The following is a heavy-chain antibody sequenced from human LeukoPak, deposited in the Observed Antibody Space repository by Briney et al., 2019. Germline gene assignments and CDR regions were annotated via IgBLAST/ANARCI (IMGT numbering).Heavy chain of an antibody. CDR1: GGSISSGGYS. CDR2: IYHSGST. CDR3: ARHCCITGTTATYYYYYGMDV. D-gene: IGHD1-7*01. J-gene: IGHJ6*02. V-gene: IGHV4-30-2*03. Sequence: ASETLSLTCAVSGGSISSGGYSWSWIRQPPGKGLEWIGYIYHSGSTYYNPSLKSRVTISVDTSKNQFSLKLSSVTAADTAVYYCARHCCITGTTATYYYYYGMDVWGQGTTVTVSS.